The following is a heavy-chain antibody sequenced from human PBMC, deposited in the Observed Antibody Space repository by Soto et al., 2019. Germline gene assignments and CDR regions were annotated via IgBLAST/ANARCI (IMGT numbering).Heavy chain of an antibody. V-gene: IGHV3-30-3*01. D-gene: IGHD4-17*01. J-gene: IGHJ4*02. CDR3: ARGELHDYGDYEGVGYFDY. Sequence: QVQLVESGGGVVQPGRSLRLSCAASGFTFSSYAMHWVRQAPGKGLEGVAVISYDGSNKYYADSVKGRFTISRDNSKNTLYLQMNSLRAEDTAVYYCARGELHDYGDYEGVGYFDYWGQGTLVTVSS. CDR1: GFTFSSYA. CDR2: ISYDGSNK.